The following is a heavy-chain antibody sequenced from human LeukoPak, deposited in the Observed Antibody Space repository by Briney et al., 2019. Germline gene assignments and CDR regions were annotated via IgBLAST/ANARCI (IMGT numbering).Heavy chain of an antibody. CDR1: GGSISSGGYY. Sequence: SETLSLTCTVSGGSISSGGYYWSWIRQHPGKGLEWIGYIYYSGSTYYNPSLKSRVTISVDTSKNQFSLKLSSVTAADTAVYYRARETPYYDFWSGYYPDAFDIWGQGTMVTVSS. J-gene: IGHJ3*02. D-gene: IGHD3-3*01. CDR2: IYYSGST. V-gene: IGHV4-31*03. CDR3: ARETPYYDFWSGYYPDAFDI.